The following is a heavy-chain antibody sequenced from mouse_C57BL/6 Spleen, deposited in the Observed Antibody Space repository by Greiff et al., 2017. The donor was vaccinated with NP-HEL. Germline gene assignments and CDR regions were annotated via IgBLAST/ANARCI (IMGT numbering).Heavy chain of an antibody. D-gene: IGHD1-3*01. J-gene: IGHJ3*01. V-gene: IGHV1-26*01. CDR1: GYTFTDYY. CDR2: INPNNGGT. CDR3: ASNYWFAY. Sequence: LVEPGASVKISCKASGYTFTDYYMNWVKQSHGKSLEWIGDINPNNGGTSYNQKFKGKATLTVDKSSSTAYMELRSLTSEDSAVYYCASNYWFAYWGQGTLVTVSA.